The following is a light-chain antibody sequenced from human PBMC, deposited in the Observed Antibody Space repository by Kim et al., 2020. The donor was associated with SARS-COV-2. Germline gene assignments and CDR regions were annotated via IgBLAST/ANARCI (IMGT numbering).Light chain of an antibody. J-gene: IGLJ3*02. CDR3: SSYTTSSSWV. Sequence: QSALTQPASVSGSPGQSITISCIGTNNDIGIYNFVSWYQQDPGKAPKLIIYDVNNRPSGISDRFSGSKSGNTASLTIYSLQAEDEADYHCSSYTTSSSWVFGGGTKLTVL. V-gene: IGLV2-14*03. CDR2: DVN. CDR1: NNDIGIYNF.